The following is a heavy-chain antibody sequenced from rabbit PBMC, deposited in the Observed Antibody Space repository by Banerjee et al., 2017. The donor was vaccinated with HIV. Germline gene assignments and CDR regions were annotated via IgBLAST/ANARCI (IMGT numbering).Heavy chain of an antibody. Sequence: QEQLVEYGGDLVQPEGSLTLTCKASGFSFSNKAVMCWVRQAPGKGLEWIACINTGSSGSTYYASWAKGRFTISKTASTTVTLQMTSLTAADTATYFCARDRDGNGDHDWLDLWGPGTLVTVS. CDR1: GFSFSNKAV. CDR3: ARDRDGNGDHDWLDL. CDR2: INTGSSGST. D-gene: IGHD2-1*01. J-gene: IGHJ5*01. V-gene: IGHV1S45*01.